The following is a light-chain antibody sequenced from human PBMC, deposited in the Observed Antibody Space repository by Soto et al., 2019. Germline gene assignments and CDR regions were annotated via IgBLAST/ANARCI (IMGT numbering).Light chain of an antibody. Sequence: QSVLTQPPSESGAPGQRVTIPCTGSSSNIGAGYDVHWYQQLPGRAPKLLIYGNTNRPSGVPDRFSGSKSGTSASLAITGLQAEDEADYYCLSFDSSLSVVFGGGTKLTVL. CDR2: GNT. CDR3: LSFDSSLSVV. J-gene: IGLJ2*01. V-gene: IGLV1-40*01. CDR1: SSNIGAGYD.